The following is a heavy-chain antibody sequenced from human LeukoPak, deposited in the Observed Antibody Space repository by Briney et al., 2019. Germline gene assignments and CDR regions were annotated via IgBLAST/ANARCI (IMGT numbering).Heavy chain of an antibody. CDR3: ARVTSSSWYSAGNWFDP. J-gene: IGHJ5*02. Sequence: SETLSLTCTVSGGSISSYYWSWIRQPPGKGLEWIGYIYYSGSTNYNPSLKSRVTISVDTSKNQFSLKLSSVTAADTAVYYCARVTSSSWYSAGNWFDPWGQGTLVTVSS. CDR1: GGSISSYY. CDR2: IYYSGST. D-gene: IGHD6-13*01. V-gene: IGHV4-59*01.